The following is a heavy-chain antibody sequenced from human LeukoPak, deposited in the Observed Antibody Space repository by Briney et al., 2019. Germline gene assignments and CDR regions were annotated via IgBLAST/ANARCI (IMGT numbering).Heavy chain of an antibody. V-gene: IGHV1-2*02. D-gene: IGHD3-10*01. CDR2: INPHSGGT. CDR1: GYTFTGYY. CDR3: ARAGRGSMVRGIYYGMDV. Sequence: ASVKVSCKASGYTFTGYYMHWVRQAPGQGLEWMGWINPHSGGTNYAQKFQGRVTMTRDTSISTAYMEMSRLRSDDTAVYYCARAGRGSMVRGIYYGMDVWGQGTTVTVSS. J-gene: IGHJ6*02.